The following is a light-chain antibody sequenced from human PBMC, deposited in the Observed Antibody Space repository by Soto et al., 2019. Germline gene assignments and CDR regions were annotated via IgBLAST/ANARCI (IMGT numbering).Light chain of an antibody. CDR1: QSVSSSY. J-gene: IGKJ4*01. CDR2: GAS. V-gene: IGKV3-20*01. Sequence: EIVLTQSPGTLSLSPGERATLSCRASQSVSSSYLAWYQQKPGQAPRLLIYGASSRATGIPDMFSGSGSGTDFTLTISRLEPEDFAVYYCQQYGSSPITFGGGTKVELK. CDR3: QQYGSSPIT.